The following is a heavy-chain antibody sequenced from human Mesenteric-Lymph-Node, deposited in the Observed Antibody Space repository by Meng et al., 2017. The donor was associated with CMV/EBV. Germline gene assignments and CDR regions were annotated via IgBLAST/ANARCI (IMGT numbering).Heavy chain of an antibody. Sequence: FSGYYWSWVRQAPGKGLEWVSSISSSSSYIYYADSVKGRFTISRDNAKNSLYLQMNSLRAEDTAVYYCARDGDCSSTSCYTDYWGQGTLVTVSS. V-gene: IGHV3-21*01. CDR1: FSGYY. CDR3: ARDGDCSSTSCYTDY. J-gene: IGHJ4*02. D-gene: IGHD2-2*01. CDR2: ISSSSSYI.